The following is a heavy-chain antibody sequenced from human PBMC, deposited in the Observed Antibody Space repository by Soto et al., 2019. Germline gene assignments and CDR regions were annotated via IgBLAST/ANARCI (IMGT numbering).Heavy chain of an antibody. J-gene: IGHJ4*02. D-gene: IGHD3-10*01. CDR2: IYSGGYT. V-gene: IGHV3-53*01. CDR1: GFTVSNNY. CDR3: ATHPGGGGY. Sequence: EVQLVESGGGLIQPGGSLRLSCAVSGFTVSNNYMSWVRQAPGKGLEGVSVIYSGGYTAYGDSVKGRFTISRDNSKNTPTLQKKTRRPYDAAVYYGATHPGGGGYWGQGTLVTVSS.